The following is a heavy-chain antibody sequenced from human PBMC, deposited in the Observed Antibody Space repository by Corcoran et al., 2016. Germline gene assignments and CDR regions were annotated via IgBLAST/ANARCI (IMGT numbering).Heavy chain of an antibody. Sequence: QVQLVQSGAEVKKPGASVKVSCKASGYTFTSYYMHWVRQAPGQGLEWMGIINPSGGSTSYAQKFQGRVTRTRDTSTSPVYMELSSLRSGDTAVDYCAGDSGARVGENFFGYWGQGTLVTVSS. CDR2: INPSGGST. V-gene: IGHV1-46*01. J-gene: IGHJ4*02. CDR3: AGDSGARVGENFFGY. CDR1: GYTFTSYY. D-gene: IGHD3-10*01.